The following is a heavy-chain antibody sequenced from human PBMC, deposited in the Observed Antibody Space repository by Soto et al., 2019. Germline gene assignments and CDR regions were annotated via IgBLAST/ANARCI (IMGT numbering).Heavy chain of an antibody. CDR2: ISGSGGST. D-gene: IGHD2-2*01. Sequence: SLRLSCAASGFTFSSYAMSWVRQAPGKGLEWVSAISGSGGSTYYADSVKGRFTISRDNSKNTLYLQMNSLRAEDTAVYYCAKGQLLQPDYYYYYGMDVWGQGTTVTVSS. V-gene: IGHV3-23*01. CDR3: AKGQLLQPDYYYYYGMDV. J-gene: IGHJ6*02. CDR1: GFTFSSYA.